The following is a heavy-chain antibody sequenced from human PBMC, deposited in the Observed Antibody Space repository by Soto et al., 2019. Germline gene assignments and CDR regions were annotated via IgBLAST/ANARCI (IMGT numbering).Heavy chain of an antibody. J-gene: IGHJ3*02. V-gene: IGHV1-3*01. CDR1: GYTFTSYA. Sequence: QVQLVQSGAEVKKPGASVKVSCKASGYTFTSYAMHWVRQAPGQRLEWMGWINAGNGNTKYSQKFQGRVTITRDTSSSTSFMELCSLSSYDTSFYYFSRVIGFRNYYGSVSDAFDIWGQGTMVTVSS. CDR2: INAGNGNT. D-gene: IGHD3-10*01. CDR3: SRVIGFRNYYGSVSDAFDI.